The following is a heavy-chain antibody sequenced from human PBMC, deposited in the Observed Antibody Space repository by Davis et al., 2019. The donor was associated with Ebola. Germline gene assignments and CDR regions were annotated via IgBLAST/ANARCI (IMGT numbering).Heavy chain of an antibody. CDR2: INSDGSST. CDR3: AREGSSSSWSRRNWFDP. Sequence: PGGSLRLSCAASGFTFSSYSMNWVRQAPGKGLVWVSRINSDGSSTSYADSVKGRFTISRDNAKNTLYLQMNSLRAEDTAVYYCAREGSSSSWSRRNWFDPWGQGTLVTVSS. CDR1: GFTFSSYS. V-gene: IGHV3-74*01. J-gene: IGHJ5*02. D-gene: IGHD6-13*01.